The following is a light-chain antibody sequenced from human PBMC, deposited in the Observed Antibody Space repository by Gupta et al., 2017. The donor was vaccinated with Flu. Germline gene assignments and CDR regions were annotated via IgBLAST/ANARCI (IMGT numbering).Light chain of an antibody. CDR1: SLNIGTNY. V-gene: IGLV1-51*01. CDR3: GACDSSFRV. CDR2: DNN. J-gene: IGLJ3*02. Sequence: HSVFTQPPPVSAASGHKSTISCPGRSLNIGTNYLSWYQELPGTAPNRHTYDNNKRPGGNPDRFAGSKSGTSPTLGSTELQTEDEADYYCGACDSSFRVFGGGTKLTVL.